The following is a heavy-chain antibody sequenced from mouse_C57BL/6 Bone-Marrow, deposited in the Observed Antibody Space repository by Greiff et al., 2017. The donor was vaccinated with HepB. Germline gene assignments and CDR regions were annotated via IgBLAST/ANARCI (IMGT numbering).Heavy chain of an antibody. CDR3: ARGGGWLPYAMDY. CDR2: INPNNGGT. CDR1: GYTFTDYN. J-gene: IGHJ4*01. Sequence: EVQLVESGPELVKPGASVKMSCKASGYTFTDYNMHWVKQSHGKSLEWIGYINPNNGGTSYNQKFKGKATLTVNKSSSTAYMELRSLTSEDSAVYYCARGGGWLPYAMDYWGQGTSVTVSS. D-gene: IGHD2-3*01. V-gene: IGHV1-22*01.